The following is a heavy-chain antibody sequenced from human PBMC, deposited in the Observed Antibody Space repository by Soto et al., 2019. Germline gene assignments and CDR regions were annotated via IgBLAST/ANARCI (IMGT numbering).Heavy chain of an antibody. CDR2: IYYSGST. D-gene: IGHD2-2*01. Sequence: QVQLQESGPGLVKPSQTLSLTCTVSGGSISSGGYYWSWIRQHPGKGLEWIGYIYYSGSTYYNPSLKSRVTISVDTSKNQFSLKLSSVTAADTAVYYCARGIVVVPAATPYYFDYWGQGTLVTVSS. CDR3: ARGIVVVPAATPYYFDY. J-gene: IGHJ4*02. V-gene: IGHV4-31*03. CDR1: GGSISSGGYY.